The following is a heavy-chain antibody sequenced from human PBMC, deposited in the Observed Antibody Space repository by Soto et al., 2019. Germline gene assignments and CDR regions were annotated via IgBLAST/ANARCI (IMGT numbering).Heavy chain of an antibody. CDR3: VSHWGRWLLDDAFDI. V-gene: IGHV3-64D*06. D-gene: IGHD7-27*01. CDR1: GFTFSSYA. CDR2: ISSNGGST. Sequence: GGSLRLSCSASGFTFSSYAMHWVRQAPGKGLEYVSAISSNGGSTYYADSVKGRFTISRDNSKNTLYLQMSSLRAEDTAVYYCVSHWGRWLLDDAFDIWGQGTMVTVSS. J-gene: IGHJ3*02.